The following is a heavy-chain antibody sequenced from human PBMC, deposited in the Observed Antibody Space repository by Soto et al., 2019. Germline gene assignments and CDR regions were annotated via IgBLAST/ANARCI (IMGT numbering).Heavy chain of an antibody. CDR1: GGTFSSYA. CDR2: IIPIFGTA. Sequence: AVKVSCKASGGTFSSYAISWVRQAPGQGLEWMGGIIPIFGTANYAQKFQGRVTITADKSTSTAYMELSSLRSEDTAVYYCARGYSGYNYYYGMDVWGQGSTVTVFS. CDR3: ARGYSGYNYYYGMDV. J-gene: IGHJ6*02. D-gene: IGHD5-12*01. V-gene: IGHV1-69*06.